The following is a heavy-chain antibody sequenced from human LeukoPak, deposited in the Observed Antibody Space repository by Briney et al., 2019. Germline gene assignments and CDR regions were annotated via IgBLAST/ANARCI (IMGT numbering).Heavy chain of an antibody. Sequence: PSETLSHTCTVSGYSISSGYYWGWIRQPPGKGLEWIGTIYHSGRTYYNPSLKSRVTISVDTSKNQFSLNLSSVTAADTAVYYCSRGLAAVTYYYYYYMDVWGKGTTVTVSS. CDR2: IYHSGRT. J-gene: IGHJ6*03. D-gene: IGHD6-25*01. CDR1: GYSISSGYY. CDR3: SRGLAAVTYYYYYYMDV. V-gene: IGHV4-38-2*02.